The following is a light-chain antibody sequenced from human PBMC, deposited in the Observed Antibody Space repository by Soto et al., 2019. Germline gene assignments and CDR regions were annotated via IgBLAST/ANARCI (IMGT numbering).Light chain of an antibody. Sequence: DIQMTQSPSSLTASVGDRVTITCRASQSIVTYLNWYLQKPGKAPKLLIYAASNLQSGVPSRFMGSGSGTDFPLTISSLQPEDFATYFCQQSYSPPPGTFGQGTKVEIK. V-gene: IGKV1-39*01. CDR2: AAS. CDR3: QQSYSPPPGT. J-gene: IGKJ1*01. CDR1: QSIVTY.